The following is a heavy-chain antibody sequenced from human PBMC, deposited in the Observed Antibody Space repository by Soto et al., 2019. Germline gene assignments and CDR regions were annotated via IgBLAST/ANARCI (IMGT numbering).Heavy chain of an antibody. CDR1: GYTFTIYG. CDR2: ISPDNGNT. Sequence: QVQLVQSGGEVKKPGASVKVSCKASGYTFTIYGINWVRQAPGQGLEWMGWISPDNGNTNYAQKLQGRVTMTTDTSTSTAYMELRSLRSDDTAVYYCARALGYSGYAGMDVWRQGTTVTVSS. J-gene: IGHJ6*02. D-gene: IGHD5-12*01. V-gene: IGHV1-18*01. CDR3: ARALGYSGYAGMDV.